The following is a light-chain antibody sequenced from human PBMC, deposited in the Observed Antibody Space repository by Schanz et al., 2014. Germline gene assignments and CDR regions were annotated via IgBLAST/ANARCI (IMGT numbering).Light chain of an antibody. V-gene: IGLV2-14*01. J-gene: IGLJ2*01. Sequence: QSALTQPASVSGSPGQSITISCTGTSSDVGGYNFVSWFQQHPAKAPKLMIYDVRYRPSGVSNRFSGSKSGNTASLTISGLQAEDEADYYCCSYAGSYLVVFGGGTKLTVL. CDR3: CSYAGSYLVV. CDR2: DVR. CDR1: SSDVGGYNF.